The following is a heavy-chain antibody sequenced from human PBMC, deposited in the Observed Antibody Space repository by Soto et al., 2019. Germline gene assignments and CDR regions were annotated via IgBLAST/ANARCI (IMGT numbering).Heavy chain of an antibody. D-gene: IGHD1-26*01. Sequence: PGGSLRLSCAASEFTFRSYWMHWVRQRPGKGLVWVSRISGDGSSTTYADSVRGRFTISRDNAKNSLYLQMNSLRAEDTAVYYCARDSGSYYYYGMDVWGQGTTVTVSS. J-gene: IGHJ6*02. CDR1: EFTFRSYW. CDR3: ARDSGSYYYYGMDV. CDR2: ISGDGSST. V-gene: IGHV3-74*01.